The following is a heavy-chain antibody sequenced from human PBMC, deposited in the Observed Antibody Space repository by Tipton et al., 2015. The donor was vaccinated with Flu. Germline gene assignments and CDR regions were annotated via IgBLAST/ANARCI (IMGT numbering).Heavy chain of an antibody. V-gene: IGHV4-31*03. D-gene: IGHD5-24*01. J-gene: IGHJ3*02. Sequence: TLSLTCSVSGGSIGSGGYYWSWIRQHPGKGLEWIGYIYFSGSTDYNPSLKSRITISVDTSKNQFSLTLSSVTAADTAVYYCARGLRDGYNPHDAFDIWGQGTMVTVSS. CDR2: IYFSGST. CDR3: ARGLRDGYNPHDAFDI. CDR1: GGSIGSGGYY.